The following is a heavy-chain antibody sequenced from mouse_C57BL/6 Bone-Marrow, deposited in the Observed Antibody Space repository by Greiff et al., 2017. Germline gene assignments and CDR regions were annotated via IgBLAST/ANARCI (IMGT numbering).Heavy chain of an antibody. D-gene: IGHD1-1*01. Sequence: VQLQQSGAELARPGASVKLSCKASGYTFTSYGISWVKQRTGRGLEWIGEIYPRSGNTYYNEKFKGKATLTADKSSSTAYMELRSLTSEDSAVYCCASAATVVAKTAYGYYDVWGTGTTVTVSA. CDR2: IYPRSGNT. V-gene: IGHV1-81*01. CDR1: GYTFTSYG. J-gene: IGHJ1*03. CDR3: ASAATVVAKTAYGYYDV.